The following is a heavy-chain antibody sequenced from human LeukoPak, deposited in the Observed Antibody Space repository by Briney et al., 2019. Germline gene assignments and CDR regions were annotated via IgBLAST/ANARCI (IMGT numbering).Heavy chain of an antibody. V-gene: IGHV3-64*02. Sequence: GRSLRLSCAASGFTFSTYTMRWVRQAPGKGLEYVSGIASNGGTKYYVGSVKGRFTISRDNFKNTVYLQMDSLRTEDMAVYYCAREYCTTNSCYIWGLGYWGQGTLVTVSS. CDR2: IASNGGTK. CDR3: AREYCTTNSCYIWGLGY. CDR1: GFTFSTYT. J-gene: IGHJ4*02. D-gene: IGHD2-2*02.